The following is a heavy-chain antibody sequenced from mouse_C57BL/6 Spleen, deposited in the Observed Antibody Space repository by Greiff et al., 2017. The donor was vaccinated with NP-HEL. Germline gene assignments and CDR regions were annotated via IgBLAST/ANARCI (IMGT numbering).Heavy chain of an antibody. CDR3: ARSLEGYYVWFAY. D-gene: IGHD2-3*01. J-gene: IGHJ3*01. CDR1: GYTFTSYW. V-gene: IGHV1-59*01. CDR2: IDPSDSYT. Sequence: VQLQQPGAELVRPGTSVKLSCKASGYTFTSYWMHWVKQRPGQGLEWIGVIDPSDSYTNYNQKFKGKATLTVETSSSTAYMQLSSLTSEDSAVYYCARSLEGYYVWFAYWGQGTLVTFSA.